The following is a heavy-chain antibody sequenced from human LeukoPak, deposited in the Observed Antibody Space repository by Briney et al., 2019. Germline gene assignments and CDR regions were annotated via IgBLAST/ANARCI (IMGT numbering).Heavy chain of an antibody. CDR1: GGTFSSYA. Sequence: GASVKVSCKASGGTFSSYAISWVRQAPGQWLEWMGGIIPIFGTANYAQKFQGRVTITTDESTSTAYMELSSLRSEDTAVYYCARRGGYDSSGHYFDYWGQGTLVTVSS. J-gene: IGHJ4*02. CDR2: IIPIFGTA. CDR3: ARRGGYDSSGHYFDY. V-gene: IGHV1-69*05. D-gene: IGHD3-22*01.